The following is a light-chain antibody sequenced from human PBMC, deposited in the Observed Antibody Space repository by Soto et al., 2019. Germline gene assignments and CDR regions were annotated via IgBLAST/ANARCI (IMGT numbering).Light chain of an antibody. CDR3: QQRRNWVS. V-gene: IGKV3-11*01. CDR1: QSVDTY. J-gene: IGKJ3*01. Sequence: LTQSPPLLCLSPGQMATLSCTASQSVDTYIACYQQRPGQPPRLPIHDTSHRASGVPARFRGSGSGTDFTLTITSLEPEDCAVYFCQQRRNWVSFGPGTRL. CDR2: DTS.